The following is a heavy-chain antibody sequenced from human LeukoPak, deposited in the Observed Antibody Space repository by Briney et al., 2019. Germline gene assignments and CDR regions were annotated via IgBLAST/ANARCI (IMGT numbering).Heavy chain of an antibody. D-gene: IGHD1-26*01. J-gene: IGHJ1*01. CDR3: AKDALVSGSYLEYFQH. Sequence: PGGSLRLPCAASGFTFSSYGMHWVRQAPGKGLEWVAFIRYDGSNKYYADSVKGRFTISRDNSKNTLYLQMNSLRAEDTAVYYCAKDALVSGSYLEYFQHWGQGTLVTVSS. V-gene: IGHV3-30*02. CDR2: IRYDGSNK. CDR1: GFTFSSYG.